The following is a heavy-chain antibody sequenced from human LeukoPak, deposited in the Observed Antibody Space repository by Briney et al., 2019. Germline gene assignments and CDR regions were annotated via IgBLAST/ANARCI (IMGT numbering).Heavy chain of an antibody. CDR3: ARDYSNYVPDY. Sequence: PGGSLRLSCAASGFTFSSYSMNWVRQAPGKGLEWVSYISSSSSTIYYADSVKGRFTISRDNAKNSLYLHMNSLRAEDTAVYYCARDYSNYVPDYWGQGTLVTVSS. CDR1: GFTFSSYS. V-gene: IGHV3-48*01. J-gene: IGHJ4*02. CDR2: ISSSSSTI. D-gene: IGHD4-11*01.